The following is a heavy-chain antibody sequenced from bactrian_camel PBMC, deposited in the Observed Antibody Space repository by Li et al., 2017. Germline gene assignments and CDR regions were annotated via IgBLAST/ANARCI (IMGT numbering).Heavy chain of an antibody. Sequence: HVQLVESGGGLVQPGGSLRLSCAASGHGNSDICLGWFRQTPGKEREGVTVINSDSGSTSYVDSVKGRFTISQDNAKRTVYLQMNNLKPEDTAVYYCVADGGWVGYSLGYWGQGTQVTVS. J-gene: IGHJ6*01. V-gene: IGHV3S1*01. CDR2: INSDSGST. CDR3: VADGGWVGYSLGY. D-gene: IGHD5*01. CDR1: GHGNSDIC.